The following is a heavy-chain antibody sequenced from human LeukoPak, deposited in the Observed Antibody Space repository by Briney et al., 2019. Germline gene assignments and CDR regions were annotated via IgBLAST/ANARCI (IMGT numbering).Heavy chain of an antibody. Sequence: PSETLSLTCAVYGGSFSGYYWSWIRQPPGKGLEWIGEINNSASTNYNPSRKSRVAISVDTSKKQFSLKLSCVTAADTAVYYCARVRIGASGIIDYCRQGTLVPVSS. V-gene: IGHV4-34*01. D-gene: IGHD6-25*01. CDR2: INNSAST. CDR1: GGSFSGYY. J-gene: IGHJ4*02. CDR3: ARVRIGASGIIDY.